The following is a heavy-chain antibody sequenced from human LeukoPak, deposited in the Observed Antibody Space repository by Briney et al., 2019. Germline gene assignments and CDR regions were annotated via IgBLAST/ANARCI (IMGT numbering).Heavy chain of an antibody. CDR1: GFTFSSYA. Sequence: GGSLRLSCAASGFTFSSYAMHWVRQAPGKGLEYVSAISSNGGSTYYANSVKGRFTISRDNSKNTLYHQMGSLRAEDMAVYYCARDVGRSYYYYYMDVWGKGTTVTISS. CDR2: ISSNGGST. CDR3: ARDVGRSYYYYYMDV. J-gene: IGHJ6*03. V-gene: IGHV3-64*01.